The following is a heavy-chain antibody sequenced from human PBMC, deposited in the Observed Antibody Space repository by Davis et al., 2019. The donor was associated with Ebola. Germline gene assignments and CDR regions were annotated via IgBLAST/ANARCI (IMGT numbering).Heavy chain of an antibody. CDR2: IRSKAYGGTT. J-gene: IGHJ4*02. Sequence: PGGSLRLSCTASGFTFGDYAMSWVRQAPGKGLEWVGFIRSKAYGGTTEYAASVKGRFTISRDDSKSIAYLQMNSLKTEDTAVYYCTRALGITTAGTFDYWGQGTLVTVSS. CDR3: TRALGITTAGTFDY. CDR1: GFTFGDYA. D-gene: IGHD6-13*01. V-gene: IGHV3-49*04.